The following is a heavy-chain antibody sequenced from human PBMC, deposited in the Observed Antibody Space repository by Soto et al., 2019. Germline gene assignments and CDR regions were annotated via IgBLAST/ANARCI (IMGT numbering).Heavy chain of an antibody. D-gene: IGHD2-8*01. CDR3: AKDGGRYCTNGVCYPRGGFDY. CDR1: EFTFSSYW. Sequence: EVQLVESGGGLVQPGGSLRLSCTASEFTFSSYWMSWVRQAPGKGLEWVANIKQDGSEKYYADSVKGRFTISRDNAKNSLYLQMNSLRAEDTAVYYCAKDGGRYCTNGVCYPRGGFDYWGQGTLVTVSS. V-gene: IGHV3-7*01. J-gene: IGHJ4*02. CDR2: IKQDGSEK.